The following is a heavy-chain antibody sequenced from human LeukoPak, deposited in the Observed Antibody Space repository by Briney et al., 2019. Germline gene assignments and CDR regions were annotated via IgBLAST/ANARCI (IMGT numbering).Heavy chain of an antibody. CDR3: AKGGIAVASTSYYYYMDV. Sequence: GGSLRLSCAASGFTFSSFGMSWVRQAPGKGLEWVAAISGSGGTTHYADSVKGRFTISRDNSKNTLYLQMNSLRAEDTAVYYCAKGGIAVASTSYYYYMDVWGKGTTVTSSS. CDR1: GFTFSSFG. V-gene: IGHV3-23*01. CDR2: ISGSGGTT. D-gene: IGHD6-19*01. J-gene: IGHJ6*03.